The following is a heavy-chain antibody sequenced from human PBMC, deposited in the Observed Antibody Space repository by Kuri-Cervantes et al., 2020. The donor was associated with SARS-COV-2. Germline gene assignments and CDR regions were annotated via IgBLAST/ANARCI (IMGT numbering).Heavy chain of an antibody. CDR3: ARSGAQRYFNSARTGAWFES. CDR1: GYTFTGYY. CDR2: INPNSGGT. V-gene: IGHV1-2*04. J-gene: IGHJ5*01. D-gene: IGHD3-9*01. Sequence: ASVKVSCKASGYTFTGYYMHWVRQAPGQGLEWMGWINPNSGGTNYAQKFQGWVTMTRDTSISTVYMEMRSLRSEDTAMYYCARSGAQRYFNSARTGAWFESWGQGTLVTVSS.